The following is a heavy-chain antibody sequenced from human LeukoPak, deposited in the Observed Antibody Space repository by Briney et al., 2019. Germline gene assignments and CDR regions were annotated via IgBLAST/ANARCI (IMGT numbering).Heavy chain of an antibody. CDR1: GFTFSDYY. J-gene: IGHJ4*02. CDR2: ISSSGSAI. D-gene: IGHD3-22*01. CDR3: ARDRYYDSSGYNFDY. V-gene: IGHV3-11*01. Sequence: GGSLRLSCAASGFTFSDYYMSWIRQAPGKGLEWVSYISSSGSAIYYADSVKGRFTISRDNAKNSLYLQVNSLRAEDTALYYSARDRYYDSSGYNFDYWGQGTLVTVSS.